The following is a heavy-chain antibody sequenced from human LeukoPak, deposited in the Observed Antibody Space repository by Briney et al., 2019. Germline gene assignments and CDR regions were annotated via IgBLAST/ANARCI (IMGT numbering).Heavy chain of an antibody. D-gene: IGHD4-17*01. CDR1: GYTFTGSY. V-gene: IGHV1-2*02. CDR3: ARASKATSVTHP. CDR2: INPNDGGT. Sequence: ASVKVSCKASGYTFTGSYMHWVRHAPGQGLEWMGWINPNDGGTNYAQKFKGRVTMTRDTSISTAYMELSGLRSDDTAVYYCARASKATSVTHPWGQGTTVTVFS. J-gene: IGHJ6*02.